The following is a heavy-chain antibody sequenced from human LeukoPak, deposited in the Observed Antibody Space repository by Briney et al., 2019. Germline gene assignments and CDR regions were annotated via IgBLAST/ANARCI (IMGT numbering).Heavy chain of an antibody. CDR1: GGSISSSNW. J-gene: IGHJ6*03. V-gene: IGHV4-4*02. CDR3: ARAVSDSSGWVYYYYMDV. CDR2: IYHSGST. D-gene: IGHD6-19*01. Sequence: SGTLSLTCAVSGGSISSSNWWSWVRQPPGKGLEWIGEIYHSGSTNYNPTLKSRVTISVDTSKNQFSLKLSSVTAADTAVYYCARAVSDSSGWVYYYYMDVWGKGTTVTVSS.